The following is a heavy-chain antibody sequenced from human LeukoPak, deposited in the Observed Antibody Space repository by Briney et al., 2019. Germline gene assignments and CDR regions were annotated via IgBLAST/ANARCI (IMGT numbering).Heavy chain of an antibody. CDR2: ISGSGGST. D-gene: IGHD3-22*01. V-gene: IGHV3-23*01. J-gene: IGHJ3*02. CDR3: AKDSSMTVVVIGDAFDI. CDR1: GFTFSSYA. Sequence: GGSLRLSCAASGFTFSSYAMSWVRQAPGKGLEWISGISGSGGSTYYADSVKGRFTISRDNSKNTLYLQMNSLRAEDTAVYYCAKDSSMTVVVIGDAFDIWGQGTMVTVSS.